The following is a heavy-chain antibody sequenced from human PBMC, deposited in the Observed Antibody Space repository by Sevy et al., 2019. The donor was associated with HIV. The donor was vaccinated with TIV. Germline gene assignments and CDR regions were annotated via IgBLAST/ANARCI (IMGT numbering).Heavy chain of an antibody. CDR2: ISGSGGST. CDR3: AASGGSYYGWFDP. Sequence: GGSLRLSCAASGFTFSSYAMSWVRQAPGKGLEWVSAISGSGGSTYYADSVKGRFTISRDNSKNTLYLQMNSLRAEDMAVYYCAASGGSYYGWFDPWGQGTLVTVSS. V-gene: IGHV3-23*01. CDR1: GFTFSSYA. J-gene: IGHJ5*02. D-gene: IGHD1-26*01.